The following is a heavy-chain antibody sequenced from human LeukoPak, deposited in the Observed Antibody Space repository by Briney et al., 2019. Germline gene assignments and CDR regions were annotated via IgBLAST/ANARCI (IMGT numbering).Heavy chain of an antibody. J-gene: IGHJ4*02. CDR1: GGSISSTYYY. CDR2: IYYHGNT. V-gene: IGHV4-39*07. D-gene: IGHD2-21*01. CDR3: ATDAQLWWWGA. Sequence: SETLSLTCTVSGGSISSTYYYWGWIRQPPGKGLEWIGSIYYHGNTYYNPSLKSRVTISVNTSKNQFSLKLSSVTAADTAVYYCATDAQLWWWGAWGQGTLVTVSS.